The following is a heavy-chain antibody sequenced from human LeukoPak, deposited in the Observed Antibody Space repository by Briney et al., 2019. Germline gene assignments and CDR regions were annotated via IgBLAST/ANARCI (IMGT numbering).Heavy chain of an antibody. CDR2: IYYSGST. CDR1: GGSISSYY. V-gene: IGHV4-59*08. CDR3: ARHLRGEQQLSGFDY. J-gene: IGHJ4*02. Sequence: PSETLSLTCTASGGSISSYYWSWIRQPPGKGLEWIGYIYYSGSTKYNPSLRSRVTISADTSKNQFSLKLSSVTAADTAVYYCARHLRGEQQLSGFDYWGQGTPVTVSS. D-gene: IGHD6-13*01.